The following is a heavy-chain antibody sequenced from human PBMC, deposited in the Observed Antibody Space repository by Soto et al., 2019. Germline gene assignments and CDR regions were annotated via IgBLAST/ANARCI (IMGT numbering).Heavy chain of an antibody. V-gene: IGHV3-30*18. D-gene: IGHD1-7*01. J-gene: IGHJ4*02. Sequence: LRLSCQASGFNFDNYGMHWVRQSPGKGLEWVAVITYDGSNKYYADSVKGRFTISRDNSKNTLSLHLNTLKPEDTAVYHCAKDRVGGTFYTPLGFWGQGTLVTVSS. CDR3: AKDRVGGTFYTPLGF. CDR2: ITYDGSNK. CDR1: GFNFDNYG.